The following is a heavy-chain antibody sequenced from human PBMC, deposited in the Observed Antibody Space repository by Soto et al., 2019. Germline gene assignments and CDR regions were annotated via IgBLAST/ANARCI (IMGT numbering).Heavy chain of an antibody. Sequence: SETLSLTFPFSGCSIGSGGFYWSWIRQHPGKGLEWIGYIYYGGSTYYNPSLKSRVTISVDTSKNQFSLKLSSVTAADTAVYYCARSIDPWGQGTLVTVSS. J-gene: IGHJ5*02. CDR3: ARSIDP. CDR2: IYYGGST. V-gene: IGHV4-31*03. CDR1: GCSIGSGGFY.